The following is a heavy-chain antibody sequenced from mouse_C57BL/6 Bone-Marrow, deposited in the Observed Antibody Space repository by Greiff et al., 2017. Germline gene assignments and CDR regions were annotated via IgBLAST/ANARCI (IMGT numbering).Heavy chain of an antibody. CDR3: TIIDY. CDR2: IDPENGDT. CDR1: GFNIKDDY. J-gene: IGHJ3*01. Sequence: VHVQQSGAELVRPGASVKLSCTASGFNIKDDYMHWVKQRPEQGLEWIGWIDPENGDTEYASKFQGKATITEDTSSNTAYLQLSSLTSEDTAVYNYTIIDYWGQGTLVTVSA. V-gene: IGHV14-4*01.